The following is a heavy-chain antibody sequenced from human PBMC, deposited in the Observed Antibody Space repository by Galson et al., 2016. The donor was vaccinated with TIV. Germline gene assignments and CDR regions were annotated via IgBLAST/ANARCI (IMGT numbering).Heavy chain of an antibody. D-gene: IGHD2-2*01. V-gene: IGHV4-59*01. J-gene: IGHJ4*02. CDR1: GGSITSGY. CDR3: ARDMPFDS. Sequence: LSLTCTVSGGSITSGYWSWIRQPPGKGLEWIAYIYNIGSTNYNPSLKSPATISADTSKNQFSLKLSAVNASDTAVYYCARDMPFDSWGQGTLVTVSS. CDR2: IYNIGST.